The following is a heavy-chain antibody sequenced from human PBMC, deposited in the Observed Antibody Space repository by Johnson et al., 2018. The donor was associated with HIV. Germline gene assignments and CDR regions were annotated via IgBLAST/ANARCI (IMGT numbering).Heavy chain of an antibody. Sequence: QLVESGGGVVQPGRSLRLSCAASRFTFSSYGMHWVRQAPGKGLEWVAVIWYDGTNKYYGDSVKGRFTISRDNSKNTLFLQMNSLRAEDTAVYYCAKDLGWGRGDDAFDIWGQGTMVTVSS. CDR3: AKDLGWGRGDDAFDI. D-gene: IGHD2-21*02. J-gene: IGHJ3*02. V-gene: IGHV3-33*06. CDR2: IWYDGTNK. CDR1: RFTFSSYG.